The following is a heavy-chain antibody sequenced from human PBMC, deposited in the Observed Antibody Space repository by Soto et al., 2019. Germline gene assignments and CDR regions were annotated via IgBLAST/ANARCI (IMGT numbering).Heavy chain of an antibody. CDR1: GGSFSGYY. V-gene: IGHV4-34*01. J-gene: IGHJ3*02. Sequence: SETLSLTCAVYGGSFSGYYWSWIRQPPGKGLEWIGEINHSGSTNYNPSLKSRVTISVDTSKNQFSLKLSSVTAADTAVYYCARDSFDRATTVTKDAFDIWGQGTMVTVSS. CDR3: ARDSFDRATTVTKDAFDI. CDR2: INHSGST. D-gene: IGHD4-17*01.